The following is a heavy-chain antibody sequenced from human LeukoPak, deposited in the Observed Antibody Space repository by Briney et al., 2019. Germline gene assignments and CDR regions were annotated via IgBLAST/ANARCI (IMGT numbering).Heavy chain of an antibody. CDR3: ARAVSGYVDY. Sequence: GGSLRLSCAASGFTFSSYAMSWVRQAPGKGLEWVSAISGSGISSYYADSVKGRFTISRDNSKNTLYLQMNSLRVEDTSVYYCARAVSGYVDYWGQGNLVTVSS. V-gene: IGHV3-23*01. CDR2: ISGSGISS. CDR1: GFTFSSYA. D-gene: IGHD3-3*01. J-gene: IGHJ4*02.